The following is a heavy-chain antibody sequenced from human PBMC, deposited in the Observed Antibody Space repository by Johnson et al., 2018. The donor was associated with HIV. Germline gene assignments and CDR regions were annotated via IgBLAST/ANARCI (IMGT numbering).Heavy chain of an antibody. CDR3: ARVTRDCGGDCYLDAFDI. CDR2: ISYDGSNK. J-gene: IGHJ3*02. D-gene: IGHD2-21*01. Sequence: QEKLVESGGGVVQPGRSPRLACAASGFTFSSYPMHWVRQAPGKGLEWVAVISYDGSNKYYADSVKGRFTISRDNSKNTLYLQMNSLRAEDTAVYYCARVTRDCGGDCYLDAFDIWGQGTMVTVS. CDR1: GFTFSSYP. V-gene: IGHV3-30*04.